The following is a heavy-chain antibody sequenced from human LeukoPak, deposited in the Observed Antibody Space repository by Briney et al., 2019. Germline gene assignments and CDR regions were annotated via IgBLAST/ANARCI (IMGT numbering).Heavy chain of an antibody. CDR2: ISAYNGNT. CDR3: ARVVPSCSSTSCYINYYYYYMDV. V-gene: IGHV1-18*01. Sequence: ASVKVSCKASGYTFTSYGISWVRQAPGQGLEWMGWISAYNGNTNYAQKLQGRVTMTTDTSTSTAYMELRSLRSDDTAVYYCARVVPSCSSTSCYINYYYYYMDVWGKGTTVTVSS. D-gene: IGHD2-2*02. CDR1: GYTFTSYG. J-gene: IGHJ6*03.